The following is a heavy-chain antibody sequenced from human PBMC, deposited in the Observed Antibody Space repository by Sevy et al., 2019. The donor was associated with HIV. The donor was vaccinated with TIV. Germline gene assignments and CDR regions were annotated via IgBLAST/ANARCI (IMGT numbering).Heavy chain of an antibody. CDR1: GFTFINAW. CDR3: TSDHDYDYGMNV. CDR2: IKSKGGGGTI. J-gene: IGHJ6*02. V-gene: IGHV3-15*07. Sequence: GGSLRLSCAASGFTFINAWMNWVRQAPGKGLEWVGRIKSKGGGGTIDYAAPVKGRFSISRDDSKNTLYLQMNSLKIEDTALYYCTSDHDYDYGMNVWGQGTTVTVSS.